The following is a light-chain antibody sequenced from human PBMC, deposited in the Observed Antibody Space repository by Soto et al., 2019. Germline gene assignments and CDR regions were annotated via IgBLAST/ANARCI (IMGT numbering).Light chain of an antibody. CDR1: SSDVGSYDL. J-gene: IGLJ3*02. CDR2: EGT. CDR3: SSHAGNNNWGV. Sequence: QSALTQPASVSGPPGQSIVISCNGSSSDVGSYDLVSWYLQYPGKAPKVIIFEGTKRPSGVSDRFSGSKSGNTASLTVSGLQGEDEAAYYCSSHAGNNNWGVFGGGTKLTVL. V-gene: IGLV2-14*02.